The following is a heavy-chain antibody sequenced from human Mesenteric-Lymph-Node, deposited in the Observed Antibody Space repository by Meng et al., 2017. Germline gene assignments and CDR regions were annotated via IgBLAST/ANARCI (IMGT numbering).Heavy chain of an antibody. V-gene: IGHV4-39*07. D-gene: IGHD3-22*01. Sequence: SETLSLTCTVSGGSISSSSYYWSWIRQPPGKGLEWIGEINHSGSTNYNPSLKSRVTISVDTYKNQFSLKLSSVTAADTDVYYCARGRDYYESSGYYSDYWGQGTLVTVSS. CDR3: ARGRDYYESSGYYSDY. J-gene: IGHJ4*02. CDR2: INHSGST. CDR1: GGSISSSSYY.